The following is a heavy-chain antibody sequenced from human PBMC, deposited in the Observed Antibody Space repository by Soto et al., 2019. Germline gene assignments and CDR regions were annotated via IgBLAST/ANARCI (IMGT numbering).Heavy chain of an antibody. CDR1: GFTFSSYA. CDR2: ISGSGGST. D-gene: IGHD5-12*01. CDR3: APDTSTVATRRPYYYYMDV. J-gene: IGHJ6*03. Sequence: EVQLLESGGGLVQPGGSLRLSCAASGFTFSSYAMRWVRQAPGKGLEWVSAISGSGGSTYYADSVKGRFTISRDNSKNKLYLQMNSLRAEDTAVYYCAPDTSTVATRRPYYYYMDVWGKGTTVTVSS. V-gene: IGHV3-23*01.